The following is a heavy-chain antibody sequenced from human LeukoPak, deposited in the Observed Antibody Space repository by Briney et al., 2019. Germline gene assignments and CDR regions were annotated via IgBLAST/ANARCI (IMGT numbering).Heavy chain of an antibody. CDR1: GFIVNAYG. J-gene: IGHJ5*02. V-gene: IGHV3-66*02. Sequence: GGSLRLSCAASGFIVNAYGMSWVRQAPGKGLAWVSLIYSDGVTQYADSVKDRFTISRDNSKNTLYLQMNSLRDEDTAVYFCARDRAEGKTWVEFDPWGQGTLVTVSS. CDR2: IYSDGVT. CDR3: ARDRAEGKTWVEFDP.